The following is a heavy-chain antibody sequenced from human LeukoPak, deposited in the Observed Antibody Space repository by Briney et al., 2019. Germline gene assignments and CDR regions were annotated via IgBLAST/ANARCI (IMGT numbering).Heavy chain of an antibody. CDR1: GFTFSSYS. CDR3: ARDRRLYYYDSSAFDY. CDR2: ISSSSSYI. J-gene: IGHJ4*02. V-gene: IGHV3-21*01. Sequence: GGSLRLSCAASGFTFSSYSMNWVRQAPGKGLEWVSSISSSSSYIYYADSVKGRFTISRDNAKNSLYLQMNSLRAEDTAVYYCARDRRLYYYDSSAFDYWGQGTLVTVSS. D-gene: IGHD3-22*01.